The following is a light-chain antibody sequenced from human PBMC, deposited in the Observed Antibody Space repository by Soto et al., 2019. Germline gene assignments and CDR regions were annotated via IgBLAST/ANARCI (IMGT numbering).Light chain of an antibody. CDR2: GAS. Sequence: EVVMTQSPATLSVSPGERVTLSCRASQSINAHLAWYQQKPGQAPRLLIHGASTRATGIPARFSGSGFGTEFILTISSLQSEDFAIYYCQQYNTWLWTFGQGIKVEI. V-gene: IGKV3-15*01. CDR3: QQYNTWLWT. J-gene: IGKJ1*01. CDR1: QSINAH.